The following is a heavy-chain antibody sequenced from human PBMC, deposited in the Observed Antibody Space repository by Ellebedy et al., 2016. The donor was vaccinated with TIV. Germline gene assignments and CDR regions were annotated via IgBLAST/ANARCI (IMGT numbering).Heavy chain of an antibody. Sequence: SETLSLXXTVSGGSISNYYWSWIRQPPGKGLEWIGYIYYSGSTNYNPSLKSRVTISVDTSKNQFSLKLSSVTAADTAVYFCARDLWGNDWGQGTLVTVSS. CDR1: GGSISNYY. D-gene: IGHD3-16*01. J-gene: IGHJ4*02. V-gene: IGHV4-59*01. CDR3: ARDLWGND. CDR2: IYYSGST.